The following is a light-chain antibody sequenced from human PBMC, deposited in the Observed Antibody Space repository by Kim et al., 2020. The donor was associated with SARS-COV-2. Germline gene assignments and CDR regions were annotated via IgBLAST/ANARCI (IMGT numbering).Light chain of an antibody. CDR1: QSVSRY. CDR2: DIS. J-gene: IGKJ4*01. CDR3: QQRDNWPPGAS. V-gene: IGKV3-11*01. Sequence: EIVLTQSPATLSLSPGERATLSCRASQSVSRYLAWYQQKPGQAPRLLIYDISNRATGIPARFSGSGSGTDFTLTISSLEPEDFAVYYCQQRDNWPPGASFGGGTKLEI.